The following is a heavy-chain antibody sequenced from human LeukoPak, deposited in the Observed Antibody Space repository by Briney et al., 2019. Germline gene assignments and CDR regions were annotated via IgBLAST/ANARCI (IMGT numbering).Heavy chain of an antibody. J-gene: IGHJ3*02. V-gene: IGHV3-23*01. Sequence: QPGGSLRLSSAASGFTFSSYAMSWVRQAPGKGLEWVSAISGSGGSTYYADSVKGRFTISRDNSKNTLYLQMNSLRAEDTAVYYCAKDQWEQRDAFDIWGQGTMVTVSS. CDR3: AKDQWEQRDAFDI. CDR1: GFTFSSYA. CDR2: ISGSGGST. D-gene: IGHD1-26*01.